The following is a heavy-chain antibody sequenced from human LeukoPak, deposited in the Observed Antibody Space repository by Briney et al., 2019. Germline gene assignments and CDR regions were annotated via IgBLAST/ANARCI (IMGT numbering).Heavy chain of an antibody. J-gene: IGHJ4*02. CDR1: GGSISSSSYY. D-gene: IGHD3-10*01. CDR3: ARSLHYYGSGRPIDY. CDR2: IYYSGST. Sequence: PSETLSLTCTVSGGSISSSSYYWGWIRRPPGKGLEWIGSIYYSGSTYYNPSLKSRATISVDTSKNQFSLKLSSVTAADTAVYYCARSLHYYGSGRPIDYWGQGTLVTVSS. V-gene: IGHV4-39*07.